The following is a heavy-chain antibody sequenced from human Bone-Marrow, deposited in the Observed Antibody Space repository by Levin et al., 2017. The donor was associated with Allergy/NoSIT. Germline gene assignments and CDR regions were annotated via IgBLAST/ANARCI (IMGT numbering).Heavy chain of an antibody. Sequence: PGESLKISCAASGFTFSSYSMNWVRQAPGKGLEWVSSISSSSSYIYYADSVKGRFTISRDNAKNSLYLQMNSLRAEGTAVYYCARAPGCCSVGSRYIDSWGQGTLVTVSS. CDR3: ARAPGCCSVGSRYIDS. CDR2: ISSSSSYI. J-gene: IGHJ4*02. V-gene: IGHV3-21*01. CDR1: GFTFSSYS. D-gene: IGHD2-15*01.